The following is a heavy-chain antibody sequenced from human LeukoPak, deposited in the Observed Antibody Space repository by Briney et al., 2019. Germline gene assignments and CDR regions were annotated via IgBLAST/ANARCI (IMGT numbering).Heavy chain of an antibody. J-gene: IGHJ5*02. D-gene: IGHD3-22*01. V-gene: IGHV4-34*01. CDR1: GGSFSAYY. CDR3: ASLRYDSSAYDHPLPHH. Sequence: PSETLSLTCAVYGGSFSAYYWSWIRQPPGKGLEWIGEINHSGRPNYSPSLKSRVAISIDMSKNEFSLRLSSVTAADTAMYHCASLRYDSSAYDHPLPHHWGQGTQVTVSS. CDR2: INHSGRP.